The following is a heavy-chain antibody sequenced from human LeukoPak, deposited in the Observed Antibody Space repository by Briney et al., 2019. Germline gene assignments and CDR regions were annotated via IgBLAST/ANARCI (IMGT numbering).Heavy chain of an antibody. J-gene: IGHJ4*02. D-gene: IGHD6-19*01. CDR3: AKEAMAGTQTDY. CDR2: ISGSGGST. V-gene: IGHV3-23*01. CDR1: GCNFITYS. Sequence: GGSLLLSCSASGCNFITYSWSGFGQAPGRELEGVAAISGSGGSTYNADSVKERLTISTDKSKNTLSLQMKSLRADDTAAYYCAKEAMAGTQTDYWGQGTLVTVSS.